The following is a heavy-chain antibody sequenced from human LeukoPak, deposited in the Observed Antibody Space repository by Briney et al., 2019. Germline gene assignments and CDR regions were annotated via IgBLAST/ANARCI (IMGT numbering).Heavy chain of an antibody. CDR2: IRESGGST. CDR3: AKTKPYGTTWYGGID. V-gene: IGHV3-23*01. J-gene: IGHJ4*02. D-gene: IGHD6-13*01. CDR1: GFTFSSYA. Sequence: GRSLRLSCVASGFTFSSYAMSWVRQAPGKGLEWVSAIRESGGSTHYADSVKGRFTISRDNSKNTLYLQMNSLRAEDTAVYYCAKTKPYGTTWYGGIDWGQGALVTVSS.